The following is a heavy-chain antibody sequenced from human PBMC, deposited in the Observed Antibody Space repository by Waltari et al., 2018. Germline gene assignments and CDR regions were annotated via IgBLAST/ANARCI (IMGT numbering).Heavy chain of an antibody. J-gene: IGHJ5*02. CDR1: GYTFTSSD. CDR3: ARGRIAARRRWFDP. CDR2: MNPNSGNT. Sequence: QVQLVQSGAEVTKPGASVKVSCKPSGYTFTSSDINWVRQATGQGLEWMGWMNPNSGNTGYAQKFQGRVTITRNTSISTAYMELSSLRSEDTAVYYCARGRIAARRRWFDPWGQGTLVTVSS. V-gene: IGHV1-8*03. D-gene: IGHD6-6*01.